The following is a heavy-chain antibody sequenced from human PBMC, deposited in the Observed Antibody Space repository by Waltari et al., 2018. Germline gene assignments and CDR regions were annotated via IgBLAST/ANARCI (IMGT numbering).Heavy chain of an antibody. D-gene: IGHD6-13*01. V-gene: IGHV4-39*01. CDR3: ARIGLSSTVDY. Sequence: QLQLQESGPGLVKPSEPLSLTCTVPGRSISSSSYYWGWIRQPPGRGLEWLGSIYYSGSTYYNPSLKSRVTISVDTSKNQFSLKLSSVTAADTAVYYCARIGLSSTVDYWGQGTLVTVSS. CDR1: GRSISSSSYY. CDR2: IYYSGST. J-gene: IGHJ4*02.